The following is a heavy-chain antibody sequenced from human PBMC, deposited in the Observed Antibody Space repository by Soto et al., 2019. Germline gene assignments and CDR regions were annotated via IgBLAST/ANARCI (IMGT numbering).Heavy chain of an antibody. CDR1: GYTFTSYG. J-gene: IGHJ4*02. V-gene: IGHV1-18*01. CDR3: ARDEYGWLPGVDY. D-gene: IGHD2-8*02. Sequence: QVQLVQSGAEVKKPGASVKVSCKASGYTFTSYGISWLRQAPGQVLEWMGWISAYHGNTHYAQKLQGRVTMTTNTSTSTAYMELRSLRSDDTAVYYCARDEYGWLPGVDYWGQGTLVPVSS. CDR2: ISAYHGNT.